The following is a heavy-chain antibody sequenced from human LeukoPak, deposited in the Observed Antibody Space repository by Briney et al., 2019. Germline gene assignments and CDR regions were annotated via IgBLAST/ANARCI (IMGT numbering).Heavy chain of an antibody. CDR3: ARDITTMVVAVSRLFGDAFDI. J-gene: IGHJ3*02. CDR2: ISSSSSYI. CDR1: GFTFSNYS. Sequence: GGSLRLSCAASGFTFSNYSMNWVRRAPGKGLEWVSSISSSSSYIYYADSVKGRFTISRDNAKNSLYLQMNSLRAEDTAVYYCARDITTMVVAVSRLFGDAFDIWGQGTMVTVSS. V-gene: IGHV3-21*01. D-gene: IGHD2-15*01.